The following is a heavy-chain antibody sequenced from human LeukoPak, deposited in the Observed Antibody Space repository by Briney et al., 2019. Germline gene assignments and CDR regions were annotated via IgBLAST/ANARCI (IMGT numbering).Heavy chain of an antibody. CDR1: GFTFSNYP. J-gene: IGHJ4*02. CDR2: ISHDGGTK. V-gene: IGHV3-30*04. D-gene: IGHD6-6*01. CDR3: ARHPIRAAPDYFDY. Sequence: PGGSLRLSCAASGFTFSNYPLHWVRQAPGKGLEWVTVISHDGGTKYYADSVKGRFTISRDDSKNTLYLQMNSLRLDDTAIYYCARHPIRAAPDYFDYWGQGTLVTVSS.